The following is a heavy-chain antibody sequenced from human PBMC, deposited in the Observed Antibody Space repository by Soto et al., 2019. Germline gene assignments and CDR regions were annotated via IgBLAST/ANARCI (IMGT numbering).Heavy chain of an antibody. CDR3: ASRSSGWYFDY. V-gene: IGHV3-23*01. J-gene: IGHJ4*02. D-gene: IGHD6-19*01. CDR2: ISGRGDST. CDR1: GFTFSSYA. Sequence: EVQLLESGGGLVQPGGSLRLSCAASGFTFSSYAMNWVRQAPGKGLECVSVISGRGDSTYYADSVKGRFTISRDNSKNTLYLQMNSLRAEDTAVYYCASRSSGWYFDYWGQGTLITLSS.